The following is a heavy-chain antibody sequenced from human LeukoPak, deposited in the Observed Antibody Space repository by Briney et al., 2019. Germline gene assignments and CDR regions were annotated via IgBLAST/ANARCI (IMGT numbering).Heavy chain of an antibody. D-gene: IGHD3-3*01. CDR3: ARRRTYYDFWRGYPPFDY. J-gene: IGHJ4*02. CDR1: GGTFSNYA. CDR2: IITNYGTT. V-gene: IGHV1-69*01. Sequence: GSSVKVSCKASGGTFSNYAISWVRQAPGQGLEWMGGIITNYGTTNYAQKYQGRVTITADESTTTVYMELSSLRSEDTAVYYCARRRTYYDFWRGYPPFDYWGQGTLVTVSS.